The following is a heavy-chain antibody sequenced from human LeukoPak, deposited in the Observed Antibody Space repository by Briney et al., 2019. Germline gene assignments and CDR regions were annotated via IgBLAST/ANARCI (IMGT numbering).Heavy chain of an antibody. CDR3: AKATGSYYRYYYGMDV. J-gene: IGHJ6*02. Sequence: GGSLRLSCAASGFTFSSYGMHWVRQAPGKGLEWVAVISYDGSNKYYADSVKGRFTISRDNSKNTLYLQMNSLRAEDTAVYYCAKATGSYYRYYYGMDVWGQGTTVTVSS. D-gene: IGHD3-10*01. V-gene: IGHV3-30*18. CDR1: GFTFSSYG. CDR2: ISYDGSNK.